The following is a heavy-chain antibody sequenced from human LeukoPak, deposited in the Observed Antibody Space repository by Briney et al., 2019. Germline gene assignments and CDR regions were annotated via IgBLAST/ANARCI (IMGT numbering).Heavy chain of an antibody. CDR2: ISSSGSTI. CDR1: GFTFSDYY. CDR3: ASPATTMVRGVGDY. J-gene: IGHJ4*02. D-gene: IGHD3-10*01. Sequence: GGSLRLSCAASGFTFSDYYMSWTRQAPGKGLEWVSYISSSGSTIYYADSVKGRFTISRDNAKNSLYLQMNSLRAEDTAVYYCASPATTMVRGVGDYWGQGTLVTVSS. V-gene: IGHV3-11*01.